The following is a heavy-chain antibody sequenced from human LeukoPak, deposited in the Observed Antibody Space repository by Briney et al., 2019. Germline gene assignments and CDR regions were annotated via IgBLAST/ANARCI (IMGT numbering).Heavy chain of an antibody. J-gene: IGHJ5*02. CDR3: ARGVRELLYLTNWFDP. Sequence: SETLSLTCTVSGGSISSYYWSWIRQLAGKGLEWIGRIYSSGSTNYNPSLKSRVTMSVDTSNNQFSLKLSSVTAADTAVYYCARGVRELLYLTNWFDPWGQGTLVTVSS. D-gene: IGHD1-26*01. CDR1: GGSISSYY. CDR2: IYSSGST. V-gene: IGHV4-4*07.